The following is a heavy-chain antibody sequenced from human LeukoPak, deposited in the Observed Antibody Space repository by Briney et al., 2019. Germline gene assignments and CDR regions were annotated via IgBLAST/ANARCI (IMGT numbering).Heavy chain of an antibody. Sequence: GGSLRLSCAASGFTFSSYWMSWVRQAPGKGLEWVANIEQDGSEKYYVDSVKGRFTISRDNAKNSLYLQMNSLRAEDTAVYYCARASTRIVGASYYYYGMDVWGQGTTVTVSS. CDR3: ARASTRIVGASYYYYGMDV. J-gene: IGHJ6*02. D-gene: IGHD1-26*01. CDR2: IEQDGSEK. CDR1: GFTFSSYW. V-gene: IGHV3-7*01.